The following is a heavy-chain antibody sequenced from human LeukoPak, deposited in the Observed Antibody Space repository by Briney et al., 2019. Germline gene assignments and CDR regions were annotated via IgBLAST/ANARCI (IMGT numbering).Heavy chain of an antibody. CDR2: ISYDGRNK. D-gene: IGHD2-2*01. CDR3: AKGPLRGAAAAIDY. V-gene: IGHV3-30*18. CDR1: GFTFNNYG. J-gene: IGHJ4*02. Sequence: GKSLRLSCAASGFTFNNYGMHWVRQAPGKGLEWVAVISYDGRNKHYPDSVKGRFTISRDISTDTLWLQMDSLRTEDTAVYYCAKGPLRGAAAAIDYWGQGTLVTVSS.